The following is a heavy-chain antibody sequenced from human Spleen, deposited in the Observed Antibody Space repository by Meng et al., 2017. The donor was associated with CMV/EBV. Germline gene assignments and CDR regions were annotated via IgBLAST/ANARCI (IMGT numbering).Heavy chain of an antibody. V-gene: IGHV3-72*01. Sequence: GESLKISCAASGFTFSSFGMHWVRQAPGKGLEWVGRTRNKANSYTTEYAASVKGRFTISRDDSKNSLYLQMNSLKTEDTAVYYCARGNYDFWSGYSPLDYWGQGTLVTVSS. D-gene: IGHD3-3*01. J-gene: IGHJ4*02. CDR1: GFTFSSFG. CDR2: TRNKANSYTT. CDR3: ARGNYDFWSGYSPLDY.